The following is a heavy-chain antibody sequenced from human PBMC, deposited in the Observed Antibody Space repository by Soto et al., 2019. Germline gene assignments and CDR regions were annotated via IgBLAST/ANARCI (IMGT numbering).Heavy chain of an antibody. V-gene: IGHV1-18*01. D-gene: IGHD1-1*01. CDR2: ISAHNGNT. CDR1: GYTFTSYG. Sequence: QVHLVQSGAEVKKPGASVKVPCKGSGYTFTSYGITWVRQAPGQGLEWMGWISAHNGNTDYAQRPQGRVTVTRDTSTSTAYMELRSLRSDDTAVYYCARGRYGDYWGQGALVTVSS. CDR3: ARGRYGDY. J-gene: IGHJ4*02.